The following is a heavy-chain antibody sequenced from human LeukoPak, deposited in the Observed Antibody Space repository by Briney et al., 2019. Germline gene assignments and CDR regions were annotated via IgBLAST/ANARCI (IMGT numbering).Heavy chain of an antibody. CDR3: ARALLDTAMVTSGMDV. V-gene: IGHV4-34*01. D-gene: IGHD5-18*01. Sequence: SETLSLTCAVYGGSFSGYYWSWIRQPPGKGLEWIGEINHSGSTNYNPSLKSRVTISVDTSKNQFSLKLNSVTAADTAVYYCARALLDTAMVTSGMDVWGQGTTVTVSS. J-gene: IGHJ6*02. CDR1: GGSFSGYY. CDR2: INHSGST.